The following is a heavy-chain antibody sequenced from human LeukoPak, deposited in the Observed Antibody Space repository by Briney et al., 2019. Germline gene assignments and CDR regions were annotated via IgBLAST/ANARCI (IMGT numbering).Heavy chain of an antibody. CDR2: ISSSSSYI. J-gene: IGHJ3*02. V-gene: IGHV3-21*01. CDR3: ARESYIVVGARGAFDI. CDR1: GFTFSSYC. Sequence: GSLRLSCAASGFTFSSYCMNWVRQAPGKGLEWVSSISSSSSYIYYADSVKGRFTISRDNAKNSLYLQMNSLRAEDTAVYYCARESYIVVGARGAFDIWGQGTMVTVSS. D-gene: IGHD2-21*01.